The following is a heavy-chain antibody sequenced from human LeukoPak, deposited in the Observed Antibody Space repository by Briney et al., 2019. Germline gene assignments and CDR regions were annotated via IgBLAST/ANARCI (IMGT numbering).Heavy chain of an antibody. D-gene: IGHD3-3*01. J-gene: IGHJ4*02. CDR1: GFTFSNYA. V-gene: IGHV3-23*01. CDR3: AKVVSIFGVDPVDY. Sequence: QSGGSLRLSCAASGFTFSNYAISWVRQAPGKGLEWVSGIVGSGGTTYYADSVKGRFTISRDNSKNTLFLQMNSLRAEDTAVYYCAKVVSIFGVDPVDYWGQGTLVTVSS. CDR2: IVGSGGTT.